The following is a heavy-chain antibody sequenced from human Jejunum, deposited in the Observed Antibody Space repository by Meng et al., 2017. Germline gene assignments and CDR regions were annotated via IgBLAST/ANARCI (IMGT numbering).Heavy chain of an antibody. J-gene: IGHJ3*02. CDR1: GFSFYKYW. CDR2: MNQDGSEK. D-gene: IGHD2-15*01. V-gene: IGHV3-7*01. CDR3: ARDLGYSTFDI. Sequence: SLMISCPATGFSFYKYWMSWVLQAPGKGLEWVANMNQDGSEKNFLDSVKGRFTISRDNAQNSLDLQMDRLRAEDTPVYYCARDLGYSTFDIWGQGTMVTVSS.